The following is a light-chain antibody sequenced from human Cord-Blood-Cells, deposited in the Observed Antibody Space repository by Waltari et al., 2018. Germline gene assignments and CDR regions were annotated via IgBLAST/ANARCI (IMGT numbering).Light chain of an antibody. CDR2: AAS. V-gene: IGKV1-39*01. CDR1: QSISSN. J-gene: IGKJ1*01. Sequence: DIQMTQSPSSLSASVGDRVTITCLARQSISSNLNWYQQKAGKDPKLLIYAASSLQSGVPSRFSGSGSGTDFTLTISSLQPEDFATYYCQQSYSTPPWTFGQGTKVEIK. CDR3: QQSYSTPPWT.